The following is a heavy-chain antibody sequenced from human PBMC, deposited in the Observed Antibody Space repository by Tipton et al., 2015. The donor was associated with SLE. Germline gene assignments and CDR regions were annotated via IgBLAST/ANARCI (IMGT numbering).Heavy chain of an antibody. Sequence: SLRLSCAASGFTFSSYGMHWVRQAPGKGLEWVAVISYDGSNKYYADSVKGRFTISRDNSKNTLYLQMNSLRAEDTAVYYCARDLKFLLWFGEPFTLDYWGQGTLVTVSS. CDR3: ARDLKFLLWFGEPFTLDY. J-gene: IGHJ4*02. V-gene: IGHV3-30*03. D-gene: IGHD3-10*01. CDR2: ISYDGSNK. CDR1: GFTFSSYG.